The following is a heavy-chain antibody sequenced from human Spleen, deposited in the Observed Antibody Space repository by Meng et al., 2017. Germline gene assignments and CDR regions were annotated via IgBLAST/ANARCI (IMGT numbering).Heavy chain of an antibody. CDR3: ARGTSMASINGPTK. CDR1: GGSIGSYY. Sequence: QVHLQESGPGLVKPSETLSLTCTVSGGSIGSYYWSWIRQPPGKGLEWIGYISYGGTTNYNPSLKSRVTISVDTSKNQFSLNLSSVTAADTAVYYCARGTSMASINGPTKWGQGTLVTVSS. V-gene: IGHV4-59*01. D-gene: IGHD5-24*01. J-gene: IGHJ4*02. CDR2: ISYGGTT.